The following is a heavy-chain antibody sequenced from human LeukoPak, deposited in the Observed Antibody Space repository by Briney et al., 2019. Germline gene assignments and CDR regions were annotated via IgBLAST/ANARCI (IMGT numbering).Heavy chain of an antibody. D-gene: IGHD4-17*01. J-gene: IGHJ4*02. CDR2: ISGNGGST. V-gene: IGHV3-23*01. Sequence: GGSLRLSCAASGFTFSSYAIIXXRQAPGKGLEXXSAISGNGGSTSYADSVKGRFTISRDNSKNTLYLQMNSLRAEDTAVYYCAREMNYGDYFDYWGQGTLVTVSS. CDR1: GFTFSSYA. CDR3: AREMNYGDYFDY.